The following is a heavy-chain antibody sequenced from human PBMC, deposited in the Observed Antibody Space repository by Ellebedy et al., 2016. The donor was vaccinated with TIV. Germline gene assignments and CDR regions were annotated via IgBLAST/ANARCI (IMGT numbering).Heavy chain of an antibody. Sequence: GGSLRLSCAASGFTFTPYAMNWVRQAPGKGLEWVAYISGSTLTKYYADSVKGRFTISRDNAKNSLHLQIGSLTAEDTAVYYCARDMAWGNERVNDALDIWGQGTMVTVSP. D-gene: IGHD3-10*01. CDR2: ISGSTLTK. V-gene: IGHV3-48*04. J-gene: IGHJ3*02. CDR3: ARDMAWGNERVNDALDI. CDR1: GFTFTPYA.